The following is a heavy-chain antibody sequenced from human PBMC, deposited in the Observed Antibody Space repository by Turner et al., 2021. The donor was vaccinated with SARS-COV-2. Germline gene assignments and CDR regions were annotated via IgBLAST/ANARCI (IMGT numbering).Heavy chain of an antibody. D-gene: IGHD2-2*01. V-gene: IGHV3-53*02. CDR1: WFVVSSNY. CDR3: ARPFGTAVVPPS. Sequence: EVQLVETGGGLILPGGSLRLSCAASWFVVSSNYMNWVRQAPGKGLEWISVIYSGGSTYYADSVKGRFTISRDSSKSTLYLQMNSLRAEDTAVYYCARPFGTAVVPPSWGQGTTVTVSS. CDR2: IYSGGST. J-gene: IGHJ6*02.